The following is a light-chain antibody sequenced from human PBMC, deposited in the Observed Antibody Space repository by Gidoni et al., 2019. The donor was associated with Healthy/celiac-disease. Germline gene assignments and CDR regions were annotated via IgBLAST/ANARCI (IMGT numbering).Light chain of an antibody. CDR3: CSYAGSYLVV. Sequence: QSALTQPRSVSGSPGQSVTISCTGTSSDVGGYNYFPWYQQHPGKAPKLMIYDVSKRPSGVPDRFSGSKSGNTASLTISGLQAEDEADYYCCSYAGSYLVVFGGGTKLTVL. CDR1: SSDVGGYNY. V-gene: IGLV2-11*01. CDR2: DVS. J-gene: IGLJ2*01.